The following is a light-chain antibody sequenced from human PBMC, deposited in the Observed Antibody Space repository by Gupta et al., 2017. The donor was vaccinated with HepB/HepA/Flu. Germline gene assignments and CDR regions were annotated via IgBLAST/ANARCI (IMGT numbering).Light chain of an antibody. J-gene: IGLJ3*02. V-gene: IGLV1-44*01. CDR3: AAWDDSLSALV. CDR1: SSNIGSNS. CDR2: SHT. Sequence: QSVVTQPPSASGTPGQRVTISCSGSSSNIGSNSVNWYQKFPGTAPKLLIYSHTQRPSGVPDRFSGSKSGTSASLAISGLQSEDEADYYCAAWDDSLSALVFGRGTTLTVL.